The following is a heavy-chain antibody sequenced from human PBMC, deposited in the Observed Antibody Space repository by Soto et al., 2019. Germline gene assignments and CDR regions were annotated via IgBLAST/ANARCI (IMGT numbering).Heavy chain of an antibody. Sequence: QVQLVESGGGVVQPGRSLRLSCAASGFTFSSYAMHWVRQAPGKGLEWVAVISYDGSNKYYADSVKGRFTISRDNSKNTRYLQMNSLRAEDTAVYYCARGSAAREYYFDYWGQGTLVTVSS. CDR2: ISYDGSNK. V-gene: IGHV3-30-3*01. CDR3: ARGSAAREYYFDY. D-gene: IGHD6-6*01. CDR1: GFTFSSYA. J-gene: IGHJ4*02.